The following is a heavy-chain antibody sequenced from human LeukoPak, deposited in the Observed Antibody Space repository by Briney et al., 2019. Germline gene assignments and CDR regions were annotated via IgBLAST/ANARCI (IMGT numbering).Heavy chain of an antibody. CDR1: GGSFSGYY. D-gene: IGHD3-22*01. Sequence: SETLSLTCAVYGGSFSGYYWSWIRQPPGNGLEWIGEINHSGSTNYNPSLKSRVTISVDTSKNQFSLKLSSVTAADTAVYYCARGDRYYYDRSGYYSHDYWGQGTLVTVSS. CDR3: ARGDRYYYDRSGYYSHDY. J-gene: IGHJ4*02. CDR2: INHSGST. V-gene: IGHV4-34*01.